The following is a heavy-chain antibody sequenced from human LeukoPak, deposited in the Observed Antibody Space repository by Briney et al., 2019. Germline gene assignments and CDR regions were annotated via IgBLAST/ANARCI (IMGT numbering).Heavy chain of an antibody. CDR3: ARGSFGDY. CDR1: GDTFTDHY. V-gene: IGHV1-2*02. D-gene: IGHD3-10*01. CDR2: INPNSGGT. Sequence: ASVKVSCKASGDTFTDHYIHWVRQAPGQGLEWMGWINPNSGGTNHAQKFQGRVTMTRDTSISTAYMELSRLRSDDTAMYYCARGSFGDYWGQGTLVTVSS. J-gene: IGHJ4*02.